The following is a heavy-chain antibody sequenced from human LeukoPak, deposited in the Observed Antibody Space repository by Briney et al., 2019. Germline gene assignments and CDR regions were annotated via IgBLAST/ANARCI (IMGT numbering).Heavy chain of an antibody. V-gene: IGHV3-23*01. CDR2: ISGSGDTT. Sequence: GGSLRLSCAASGFTFSNYAMSWVRQAPGKGLEWVSGISGSGDTTYYADSVKGRFTISRDNSKNTLHLQMNSLRAEDTAVYFCARRSGVAVAGAFDYWGQGTLVTVSS. D-gene: IGHD6-19*01. CDR1: GFTFSNYA. CDR3: ARRSGVAVAGAFDY. J-gene: IGHJ4*02.